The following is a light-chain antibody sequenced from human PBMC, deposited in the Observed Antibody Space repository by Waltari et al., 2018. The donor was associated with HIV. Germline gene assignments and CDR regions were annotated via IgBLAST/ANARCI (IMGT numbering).Light chain of an antibody. V-gene: IGLV3-21*02. CDR2: DDS. J-gene: IGLJ2*01. CDR1: NIGSKS. CDR3: QVWDSSSDHVV. Sequence: SYVLTQPPSVSVAPGQTARITCGGNNIGSKSVHWYQQKPGEAPVLVVYDDSDRPPGIRERFSGPKSGNTATLTISRVEAGDEADYYCQVWDSSSDHVVFGGGTKLTVL.